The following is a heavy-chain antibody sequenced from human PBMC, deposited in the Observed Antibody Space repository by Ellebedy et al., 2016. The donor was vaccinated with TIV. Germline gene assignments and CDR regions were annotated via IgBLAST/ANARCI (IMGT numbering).Heavy chain of an antibody. CDR1: GFTFSDYY. D-gene: IGHD5-18*01. CDR3: AKGDQLWLPVDY. Sequence: GGSLRLSXAASGFTFSDYYMSWIRQAPGKGLEWVSYISSSGSTIYYADSVKGRFTISRDNAKNSLYLQMNSLRAEDTAVYYCAKGDQLWLPVDYWGQGTLVTVSS. J-gene: IGHJ4*02. V-gene: IGHV3-11*04. CDR2: ISSSGSTI.